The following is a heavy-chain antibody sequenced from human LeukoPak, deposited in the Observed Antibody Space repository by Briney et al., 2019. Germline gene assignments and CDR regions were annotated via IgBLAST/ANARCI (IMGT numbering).Heavy chain of an antibody. D-gene: IGHD6-13*01. J-gene: IGHJ4*02. CDR3: ARVFRAAADFDY. CDR2: ISSSGSTI. CDR1: GFTFSDYY. V-gene: IGHV3-11*04. Sequence: GGSLRLSCAASGFTFSDYYMSWIRQAPGKGLEWVSYISSSGSTIYYADSVKGRFTISRDNAENSLYLQMNSLRAEDTAVYYCARVFRAAADFDYWGQGTLVTVSS.